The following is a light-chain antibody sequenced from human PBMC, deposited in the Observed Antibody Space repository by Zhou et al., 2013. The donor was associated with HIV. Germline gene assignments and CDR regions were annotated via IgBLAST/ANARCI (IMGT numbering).Light chain of an antibody. CDR2: LGS. CDR3: MQALQTPWT. J-gene: IGKJ1*01. Sequence: DIVMTQSPLSLPVTPGEPASISCRSSQSLLHSNGYNYLDWYLQKPGQSPQLLIYLGSNRASGVPDRFSGSGSGTDFTLKISRVEAEDVGVYYCMQALQTPWTFGHGTKLEMK. CDR1: QSLLHSNGYNY. V-gene: IGKV2-28*01.